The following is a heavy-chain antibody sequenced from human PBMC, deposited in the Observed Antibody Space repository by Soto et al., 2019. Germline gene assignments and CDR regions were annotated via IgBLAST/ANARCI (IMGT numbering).Heavy chain of an antibody. J-gene: IGHJ4*02. CDR2: ISAHNGNT. D-gene: IGHD1-1*01. V-gene: IGHV1-18*01. Sequence: QVHLVQSGAAVKKPGASVKVSCKASGYTFTSYGITWVRQAPGQGLEWMGWISAHNGNTDYAQKLQGRVIVTRDTSTSKAYMELRSLRSDDTAVYYCARGRYGDYWGQGALVTVSS. CDR1: GYTFTSYG. CDR3: ARGRYGDY.